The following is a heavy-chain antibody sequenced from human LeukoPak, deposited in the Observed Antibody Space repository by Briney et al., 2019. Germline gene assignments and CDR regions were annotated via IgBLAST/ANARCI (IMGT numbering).Heavy chain of an antibody. Sequence: GGSLRLSCAASGFTFSDHYIDWVRQAPGKGLEWVGRSRNKANSYTTQYAASVKGRFAFSRDDSQNSLYLQMNRLKTGDRAVYYYTSPVGPTVVTGPDAFDIWGQGKMVTVSS. V-gene: IGHV3-72*01. CDR3: TSPVGPTVVTGPDAFDI. CDR1: GFTFSDHY. D-gene: IGHD4-23*01. J-gene: IGHJ3*02. CDR2: SRNKANSYTT.